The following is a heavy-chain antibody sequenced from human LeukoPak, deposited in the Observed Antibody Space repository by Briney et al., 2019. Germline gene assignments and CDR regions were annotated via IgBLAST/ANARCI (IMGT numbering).Heavy chain of an antibody. D-gene: IGHD2-2*01. V-gene: IGHV1-8*01. CDR1: GYTLTTYD. Sequence: ASVKVSCKASGYTLTTYDITWVRQATGQGLEWMGWMNPNSGNTGYAQKFQGRVTMTTNTSISTAYMELSSLRSEDTAVYYCARPGEYCSSTSCSPNDGFDIWGQGTMVTVSS. J-gene: IGHJ3*02. CDR2: MNPNSGNT. CDR3: ARPGEYCSSTSCSPNDGFDI.